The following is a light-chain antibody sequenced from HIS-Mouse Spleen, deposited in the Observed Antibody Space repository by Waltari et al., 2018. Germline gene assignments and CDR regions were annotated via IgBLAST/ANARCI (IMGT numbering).Light chain of an antibody. Sequence: SDELTQPPSVSVSPGQTARLTCAGDALPKKYDYRYQTKSGQAPVLVIYEDSKRPPGIPERFSGSSSGTMATLTISGAQVEDEADYYCYSTDSSGNHRVFGGGTKLTVL. V-gene: IGLV3-10*01. CDR2: EDS. CDR1: ALPKKY. J-gene: IGLJ2*01. CDR3: YSTDSSGNHRV.